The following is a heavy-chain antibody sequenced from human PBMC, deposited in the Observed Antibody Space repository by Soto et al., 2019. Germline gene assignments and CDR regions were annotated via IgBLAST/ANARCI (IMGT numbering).Heavy chain of an antibody. J-gene: IGHJ4*02. V-gene: IGHV4-34*01. D-gene: IGHD3-22*01. CDR1: GGSFSGHS. CDR3: ARGDNSGYYTWAE. Sequence: QVQLQQWGAGLLKPSETLSLTCAVYGGSFSGHSWSWIRQPPGKGLEWIGEINHRATTNYSPSLRSRVIISVDTSKNPVSRKVSSVTAADTGVYYCARGDNSGYYTWAEWSQGTLVTFSS. CDR2: INHRATT.